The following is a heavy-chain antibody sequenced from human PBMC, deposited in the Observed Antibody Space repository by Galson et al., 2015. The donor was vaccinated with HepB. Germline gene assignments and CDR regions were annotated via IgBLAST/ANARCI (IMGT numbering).Heavy chain of an antibody. CDR2: INAGSGNT. CDR3: ARGWVNY. CDR1: GYPFTKFA. Sequence: SVKASCKASGYPFTKFAMHWVRQAPGQRLEWMGWINAGSGNTKYSQKIQGRVTITRDTSASTAYMELSSLRSEETAVYYCARGWVNYWGQGTLVTVSS. V-gene: IGHV1-3*01. D-gene: IGHD1-26*01. J-gene: IGHJ4*02.